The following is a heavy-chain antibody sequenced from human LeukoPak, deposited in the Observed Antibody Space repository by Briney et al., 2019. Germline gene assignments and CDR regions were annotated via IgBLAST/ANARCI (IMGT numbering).Heavy chain of an antibody. CDR2: IYYSGST. J-gene: IGHJ4*02. V-gene: IGHV4-59*01. CDR3: ARASNDGGVFDY. D-gene: IGHD4-11*01. CDR1: GGSFSGYY. Sequence: PSETLSLTCAVYGGSFSGYYWTWIRQPPGKGLEWIGYIYYSGSTNYNPSLKSRVTISVDTSKNQFSLKLSSVTAADTAVYYCARASNDGGVFDYWGQGTLVTVSS.